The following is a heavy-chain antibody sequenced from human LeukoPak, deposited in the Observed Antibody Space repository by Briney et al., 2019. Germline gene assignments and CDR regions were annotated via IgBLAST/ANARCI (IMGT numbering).Heavy chain of an antibody. CDR2: IFHSGST. J-gene: IGHJ6*04. CDR1: GGSISSSNW. V-gene: IGHV4-4*02. D-gene: IGHD2-2*01. CDR3: ARANLVVVPTATYYYGMDV. Sequence: SGTLSLTCAVSGGSISSSNWWTWVRQPPGKGLEWIGEIFHSGSTNYNPSLKSRVTISVDKSKNQFSLKLSSVTAADTAVYYCARANLVVVPTATYYYGMDVWGKGTTVTVSS.